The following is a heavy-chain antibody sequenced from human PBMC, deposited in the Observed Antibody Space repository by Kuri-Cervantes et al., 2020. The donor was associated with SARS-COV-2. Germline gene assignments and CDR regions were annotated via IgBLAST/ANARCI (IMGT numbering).Heavy chain of an antibody. V-gene: IGHV1-2*02. J-gene: IGHJ4*02. CDR3: ARITGDKNFDY. D-gene: IGHD7-27*01. Sequence: GESLKISCKASGYTFTGYYMHWVRQAPGQGLEWMGWINPNSGGTNYAQKFQGRVTMTRDTSISTAYMELSRLRSDDTAAYYCARITGDKNFDYWGQGTLVTVSS. CDR1: GYTFTGYY. CDR2: INPNSGGT.